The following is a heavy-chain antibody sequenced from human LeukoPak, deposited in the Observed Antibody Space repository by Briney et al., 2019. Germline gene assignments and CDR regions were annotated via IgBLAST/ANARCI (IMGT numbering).Heavy chain of an antibody. V-gene: IGHV3-21*01. Sequence: GGSLRLSCAASGFTFSSYSMNWVRQAPGKGLEWVSSISSSSSYIYYADSVKGRFTISRDNAKNSLYLQMNSLRAEDTAVYYCARDVKVGGAIDYWGQETLVTVSS. CDR1: GFTFSSYS. CDR3: ARDVKVGGAIDY. J-gene: IGHJ4*02. D-gene: IGHD4-23*01. CDR2: ISSSSSYI.